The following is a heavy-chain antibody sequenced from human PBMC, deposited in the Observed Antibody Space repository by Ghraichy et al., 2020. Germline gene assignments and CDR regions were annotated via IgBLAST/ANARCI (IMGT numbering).Heavy chain of an antibody. CDR1: EFSFNKFW. Sequence: GGSLRLSCVGSEFSFNKFWMSWVRQAPGKGLEWVASIKQSGGEKHYADSLKGRIAISRDNTQNSLSLQLDSLRVDDTAVYYCARARGGWCTTTNCFAEYAEYWGEGTLGTVSS. CDR2: IKQSGGEK. V-gene: IGHV3-7*01. CDR3: ARARGGWCTTTNCFAEYAEY. D-gene: IGHD1-26*01. J-gene: IGHJ4*02.